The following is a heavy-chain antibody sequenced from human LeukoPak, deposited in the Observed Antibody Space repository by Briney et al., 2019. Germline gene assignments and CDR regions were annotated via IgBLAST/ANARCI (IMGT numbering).Heavy chain of an antibody. Sequence: SETLSLTCTVSGCSISSSSYYWGWIRQPPGKGLEWIGSIYYSGSTYYNPSLKSRVTISVDTSKNQFSLKLSSVTAADMAVYYCARHGTSRYYYYYYGMDVWGQGTTVTVSS. D-gene: IGHD1-14*01. CDR1: GCSISSSSYY. V-gene: IGHV4-39*01. CDR2: IYYSGST. J-gene: IGHJ6*02. CDR3: ARHGTSRYYYYYYGMDV.